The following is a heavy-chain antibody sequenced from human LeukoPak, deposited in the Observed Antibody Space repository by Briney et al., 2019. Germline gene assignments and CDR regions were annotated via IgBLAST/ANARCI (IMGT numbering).Heavy chain of an antibody. D-gene: IGHD3-22*01. CDR2: IYYSGST. Sequence: PSETLSLTCAVSGGSISSGGYSWSWISQPPGKGLEWGGYIYYSGSTYYNPSLKSRVTISVDTSKTQFSLKLSSVTAADTAVYYCAGQSQYDSSGYYYGPIAYWGQGTLVTVSS. V-gene: IGHV4-30-4*07. CDR1: GGSISSGGYS. J-gene: IGHJ4*02. CDR3: AGQSQYDSSGYYYGPIAY.